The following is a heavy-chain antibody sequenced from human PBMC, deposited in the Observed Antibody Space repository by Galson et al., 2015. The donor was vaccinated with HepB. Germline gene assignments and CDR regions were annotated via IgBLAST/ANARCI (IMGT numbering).Heavy chain of an antibody. J-gene: IGHJ4*02. V-gene: IGHV3-30-3*01. CDR1: GFTFSRYA. Sequence: SLRLSCAASGFTFSRYAMHWVRQAPGKGLEWVAVISYDGSNKYYADSVKGRFTISRDNSKNTLYLQMNSLRPEDTAEYYCARFYYDSSGYCCGYFDYWGQGTQVTVSS. D-gene: IGHD3-22*01. CDR2: ISYDGSNK. CDR3: ARFYYDSSGYCCGYFDY.